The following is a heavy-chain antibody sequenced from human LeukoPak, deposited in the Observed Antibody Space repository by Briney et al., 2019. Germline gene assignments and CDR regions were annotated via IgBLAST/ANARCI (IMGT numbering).Heavy chain of an antibody. Sequence: GGSLRLSCAASGFTFSSYGMHWVRQAPGKGLEWVAVISYDGSNKYYADSVKGRFTISRDNSKNTLYLQMNSLRAEDTAVYYCASESRRLNAFDIWGQGTMVTVSS. J-gene: IGHJ3*02. CDR2: ISYDGSNK. CDR1: GFTFSSYG. CDR3: ASESRRLNAFDI. V-gene: IGHV3-30*03.